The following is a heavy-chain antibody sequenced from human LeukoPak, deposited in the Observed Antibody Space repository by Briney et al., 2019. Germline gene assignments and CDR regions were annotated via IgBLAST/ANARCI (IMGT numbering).Heavy chain of an antibody. CDR2: ISGSGGST. Sequence: GGSLRLSCAAPGFTFSSYAMSWVRQAPGKGLEWVSAISGSGGSTYYADSVKGRFTISRDNSKNTLYLQMNSLRAEDTAVYYCAKLGYSYQYYFDYWGQGTLVTVSS. D-gene: IGHD6-13*01. J-gene: IGHJ4*02. CDR1: GFTFSSYA. CDR3: AKLGYSYQYYFDY. V-gene: IGHV3-23*01.